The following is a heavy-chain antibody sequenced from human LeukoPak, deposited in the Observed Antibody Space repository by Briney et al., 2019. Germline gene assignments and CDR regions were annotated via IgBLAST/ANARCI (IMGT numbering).Heavy chain of an antibody. Sequence: GGSLRLSCAASGFTFSSYGMHWVRQAPGKGLEWVSSISSSSSYIYYADSVKGRFTISRDDAKNSLYLQMNSLRAEDTAVYYCARDLGYCSSTSCGGVIDYWGQGTLVTVSS. CDR3: ARDLGYCSSTSCGGVIDY. CDR2: ISSSSSYI. D-gene: IGHD2-2*01. J-gene: IGHJ4*02. V-gene: IGHV3-21*01. CDR1: GFTFSSYG.